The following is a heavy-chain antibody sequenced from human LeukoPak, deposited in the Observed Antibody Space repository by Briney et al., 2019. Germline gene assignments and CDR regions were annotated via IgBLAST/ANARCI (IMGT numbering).Heavy chain of an antibody. V-gene: IGHV4-38-2*01. CDR2: IYHSGST. J-gene: IGHJ4*02. CDR3: ARRIWPNYFDF. Sequence: PSETLSLICAVSGYSISSGYYWGWIRPPPGKGREGIGSIYHSGSTYYRPSLKSRVTISIDTSKNQFSLKLSSVTAADTAVYYCARRIWPNYFDFWGQGTLVTVSS. CDR1: GYSISSGYY.